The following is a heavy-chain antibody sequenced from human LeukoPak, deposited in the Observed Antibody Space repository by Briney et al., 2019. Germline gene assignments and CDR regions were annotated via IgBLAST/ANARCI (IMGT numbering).Heavy chain of an antibody. J-gene: IGHJ5*02. CDR3: ARERAERFLERPGWFDP. D-gene: IGHD3-3*01. CDR2: IYTSGST. CDR1: GGSVSSYY. Sequence: SETLSLTCTVSGGSVSSYYWSWIRQPAGKGLEWIGRIYTSGSTNYNPSLKSRVTMSVDTSKNQFSLKLSSVTAADTAVYSCARERAERFLERPGWFDPWGQGTLVTVSS. V-gene: IGHV4-4*07.